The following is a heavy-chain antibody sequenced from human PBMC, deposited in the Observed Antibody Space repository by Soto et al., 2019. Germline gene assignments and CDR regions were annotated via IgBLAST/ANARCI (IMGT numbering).Heavy chain of an antibody. V-gene: IGHV1-69*01. CDR2: IIPILNSP. D-gene: IGHD3-3*01. Sequence: QVQLVQSGAEVKKPGSSVKVSCKASGGTFGSYAITWVRRAPGQGLEWLGGIIPILNSPAYAQKFQARVVITADEITNTAYMESNSLRFDDTGVYYCAREAPECTSATCPKFYDMDAWGQGTTVTVAS. J-gene: IGHJ6*02. CDR3: AREAPECTSATCPKFYDMDA. CDR1: GGTFGSYA.